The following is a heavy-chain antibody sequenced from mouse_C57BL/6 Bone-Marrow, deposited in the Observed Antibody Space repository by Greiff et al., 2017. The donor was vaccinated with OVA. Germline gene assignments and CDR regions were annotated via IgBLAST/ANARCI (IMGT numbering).Heavy chain of an antibody. Sequence: VHLVESGAELVRPGASVKLSCKASGYTFTDYYISWVKQRPGQGLEWIARIYPGSGNIYYNEKFKGKATLTAEKSSSTAYMQLSSLTSDDSAVYFCARSGGLRDYFDYWGQGTTLTVSS. D-gene: IGHD2-2*01. CDR1: GYTFTDYY. J-gene: IGHJ2*01. CDR3: ARSGGLRDYFDY. CDR2: IYPGSGNI. V-gene: IGHV1-76*01.